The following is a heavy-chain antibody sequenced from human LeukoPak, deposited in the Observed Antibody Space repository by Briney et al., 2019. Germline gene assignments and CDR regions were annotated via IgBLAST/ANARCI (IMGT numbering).Heavy chain of an antibody. Sequence: SGPTLVNPTQTLTLTCTFSGFSLSTSGVGVGWIRQPPGKALEWLALIYWNDDKRYSPSLKSRLTITKDTSKNQVVLTMTNMDPVDTATYYCARDCSGGSCYIWGWFDPWGQGTLVTVSS. CDR2: IYWNDDK. J-gene: IGHJ5*02. CDR3: ARDCSGGSCYIWGWFDP. D-gene: IGHD2-15*01. CDR1: GFSLSTSGVG. V-gene: IGHV2-5*01.